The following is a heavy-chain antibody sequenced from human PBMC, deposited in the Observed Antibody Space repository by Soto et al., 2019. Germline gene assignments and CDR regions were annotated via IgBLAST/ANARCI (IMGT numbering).Heavy chain of an antibody. D-gene: IGHD3-10*01. CDR3: ARQVVDGTLAGAGSFDC. CDR1: GGSISSSSYY. CDR2: FYYSGST. Sequence: QLQLQESGPGLVKPSETLSLTCSVSGGSISSSSYYWGWIRQPPGKGLEWIGSFYYSGSTYYNPSLKSRVTISVDPSGNQCSLKLSSVTAADTAVYYCARQVVDGTLAGAGSFDCWGQGTLVTVSS. V-gene: IGHV4-39*01. J-gene: IGHJ4*02.